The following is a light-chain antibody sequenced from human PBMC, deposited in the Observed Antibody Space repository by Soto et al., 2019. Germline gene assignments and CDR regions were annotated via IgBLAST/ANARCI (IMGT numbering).Light chain of an antibody. Sequence: QMTQSPSTLSASVGDRVTITCRSSQSISSWLAWYQQKPGKAPKLLIYAASSLRSGVPSRFSGSGSGTDFTLTISSLQPEDFATYSCQHSHSTPLTFGGGTKVDIK. CDR1: QSISSW. J-gene: IGKJ4*01. CDR2: AAS. CDR3: QHSHSTPLT. V-gene: IGKV1-39*01.